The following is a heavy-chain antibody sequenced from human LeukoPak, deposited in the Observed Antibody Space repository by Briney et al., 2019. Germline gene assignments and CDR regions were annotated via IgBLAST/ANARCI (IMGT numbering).Heavy chain of an antibody. Sequence: GGSLRLSCAASGFTVSSNYMSWVRQAPGKGLEWVSVIYSGGSTYYADSVKGRFTISRDNSKNTLCLQMNSLRAEDTAVYYCARDSRSGYYYGMDVWGQGTTVTVSS. CDR3: ARDSRSGYYYGMDV. J-gene: IGHJ6*02. V-gene: IGHV3-66*02. CDR2: IYSGGST. CDR1: GFTVSSNY. D-gene: IGHD6-6*01.